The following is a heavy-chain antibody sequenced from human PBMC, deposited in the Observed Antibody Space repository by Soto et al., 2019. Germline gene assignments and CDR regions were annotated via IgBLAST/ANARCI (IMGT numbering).Heavy chain of an antibody. J-gene: IGHJ4*02. Sequence: PSETLSLTCTVSGGSISSYYWSWIRQTPGKGLEWIGYIFYFGSTNYNPSLKSRVTLSIDTSKNQLSLKLSSVTAADTAVYYCARHSPDFDWLSQFDYWGQGTRVTVS. D-gene: IGHD3-9*01. CDR3: ARHSPDFDWLSQFDY. CDR2: IFYFGST. V-gene: IGHV4-59*08. CDR1: GGSISSYY.